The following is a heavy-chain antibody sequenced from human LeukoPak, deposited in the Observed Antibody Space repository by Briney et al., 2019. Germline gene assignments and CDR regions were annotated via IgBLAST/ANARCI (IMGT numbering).Heavy chain of an antibody. CDR1: GFTFSSYA. D-gene: IGHD5-18*01. Sequence: GGSLRLSCAASGFTFSSYAMSWVRQAPGKGLEWVSAISGSGGSTHYADSVKGRFTISRDNSKNTLYLQMNSLRAEDTAVYYCAKDRTPRGYSYGPHYWGQGTLVTVSS. J-gene: IGHJ4*02. CDR3: AKDRTPRGYSYGPHY. V-gene: IGHV3-23*01. CDR2: ISGSGGST.